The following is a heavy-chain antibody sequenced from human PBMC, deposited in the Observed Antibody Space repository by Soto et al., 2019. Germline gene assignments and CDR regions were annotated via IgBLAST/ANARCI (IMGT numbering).Heavy chain of an antibody. CDR1: GFTFSNAW. CDR2: IKSKTDGGTT. Sequence: GGSLRLSCGASGFTFSNAWMNCVRQAPGKGLEWVGRIKSKTDGGTTDYAAPVKGRFTISRDDSKNTLYLQMNSLKTEDTAVYYCTTEGIAAAGDPDAKYYFDYWGQGTLVTVSS. V-gene: IGHV3-15*07. D-gene: IGHD6-13*01. CDR3: TTEGIAAAGDPDAKYYFDY. J-gene: IGHJ4*02.